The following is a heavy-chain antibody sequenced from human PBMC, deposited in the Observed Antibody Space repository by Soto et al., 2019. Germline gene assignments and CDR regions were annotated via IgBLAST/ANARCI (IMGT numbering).Heavy chain of an antibody. V-gene: IGHV5-51*01. CDR1: GYSFTSYW. CDR2: IYPGDSDT. J-gene: IGHJ6*03. D-gene: IGHD3-10*01. CDR3: ARQDYYGSGSYYNHYYYYMDV. Sequence: GESLKISCKGSGYSFTSYWIGWVRQMPGKGLEWMGIIYPGDSDTRYSPSFQGQVTISADKSISTAYLQWSSLKASDTAMYYCARQDYYGSGSYYNHYYYYMDVWGKGTTVTVSS.